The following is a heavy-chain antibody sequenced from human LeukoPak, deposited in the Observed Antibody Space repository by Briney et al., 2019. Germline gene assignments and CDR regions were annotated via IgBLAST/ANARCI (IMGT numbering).Heavy chain of an antibody. Sequence: PSQTLSLTCTVSGGSISSGSYYWSWIRQPAGKGREWIGRIYTSGSTNYNPSLKSRVTISVDTSKNQFSLKLSSVTAADTAVYYCAREIGYSSSMRPWGQGTLVTVSS. J-gene: IGHJ5*02. CDR3: AREIGYSSSMRP. D-gene: IGHD6-6*01. CDR2: IYTSGST. V-gene: IGHV4-61*02. CDR1: GGSISSGSYY.